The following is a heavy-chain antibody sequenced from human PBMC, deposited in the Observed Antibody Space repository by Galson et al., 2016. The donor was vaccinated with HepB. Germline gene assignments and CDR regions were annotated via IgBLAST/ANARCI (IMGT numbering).Heavy chain of an antibody. CDR2: INAGNVDT. Sequence: VKVSCKASGYIFNNFPINWVRQAPGQRLEWMGWINAGNVDTKYSEKFQGRLTVTRDTSASTVSMDLSSLTSGDTAVYYCARAPGRRTVRGKGLRLKEEWGGSTPINRFDAWGQGTRVIVSS. D-gene: IGHD3-3*01. CDR1: GYIFNNFP. V-gene: IGHV1-3*01. CDR3: ARAPGRRTVRGKGLRLKEEWGGSTPINRFDA. J-gene: IGHJ5*02.